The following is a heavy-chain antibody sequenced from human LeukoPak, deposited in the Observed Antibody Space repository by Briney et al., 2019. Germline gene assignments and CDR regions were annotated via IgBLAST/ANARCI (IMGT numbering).Heavy chain of an antibody. V-gene: IGHV3-49*04. CDR3: TRDYEWSRY. CDR1: GFTFSNAW. Sequence: GGSLRLSCAASGFTFSNAWMSWVRQAPGKGLEWVGFIRSKPYGGTTEYAASVKGRFTISRDDSESIAYLQINTLKTEDTAVYYCTRDYEWSRYWGQGTLVTVSS. J-gene: IGHJ4*02. CDR2: IRSKPYGGTT. D-gene: IGHD3-16*01.